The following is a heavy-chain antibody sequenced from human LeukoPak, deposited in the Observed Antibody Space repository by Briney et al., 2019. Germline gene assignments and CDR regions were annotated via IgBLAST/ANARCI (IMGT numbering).Heavy chain of an antibody. CDR1: GFTFSSYW. D-gene: IGHD5-12*01. Sequence: GGSLRLSCAASGFTFSSYWMSWVRQAPGKGLEWVANIKQDGSEKYYVDSVKGRFTISRDIAKNSLYLQMNSLRAEDTAVYYCARGSGYEYYYYYMDVWGKGTTVTASS. CDR3: ARGSGYEYYYYYMDV. J-gene: IGHJ6*03. V-gene: IGHV3-7*01. CDR2: IKQDGSEK.